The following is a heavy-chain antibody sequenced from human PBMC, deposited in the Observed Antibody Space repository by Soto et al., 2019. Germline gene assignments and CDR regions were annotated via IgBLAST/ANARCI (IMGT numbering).Heavy chain of an antibody. CDR1: GFTFSEYS. V-gene: IGHV3-64*04. CDR2: ISSDGDIT. Sequence: GGSLRLSCSASGFTFSEYSMHWVRQAPGKGLQYVSTISSDGDITYYADSVKGRFTISRDNSKNTLYLQMNNLRPEDTAVYYCARESEDLTSNFDYWGQGTLVTVSS. J-gene: IGHJ4*02. CDR3: ARESEDLTSNFDY.